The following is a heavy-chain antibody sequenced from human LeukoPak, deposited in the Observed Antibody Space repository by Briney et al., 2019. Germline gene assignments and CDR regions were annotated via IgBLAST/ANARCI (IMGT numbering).Heavy chain of an antibody. V-gene: IGHV3-21*01. J-gene: IGHJ2*01. D-gene: IGHD5-24*01. Sequence: PGGSLRLSCAASGFTFSNAWMSWVRQAPGKGLEWVSSISSSGIYIYYADSVKGRFTISRDNAKNSLYLQMSSLRAEDTAVYYCAREERDGYNYYWYFDLWGRGTLVTVSS. CDR2: ISSSGIYI. CDR1: GFTFSNAW. CDR3: AREERDGYNYYWYFDL.